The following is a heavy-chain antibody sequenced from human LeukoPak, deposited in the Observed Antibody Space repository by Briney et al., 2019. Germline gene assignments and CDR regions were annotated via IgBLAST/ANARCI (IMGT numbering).Heavy chain of an antibody. J-gene: IGHJ4*02. Sequence: GGSLRLSCAASGFTLSSYSMNWVRQAPGKGLEWVSYISSSSSTIYYADSVKGRFTISRDNAKNSLYPQMNSLRAEDTAVYYCARGRPLGANFWVYWGQGTLVTVSS. V-gene: IGHV3-48*01. D-gene: IGHD3-16*01. CDR1: GFTLSSYS. CDR2: ISSSSSTI. CDR3: ARGRPLGANFWVY.